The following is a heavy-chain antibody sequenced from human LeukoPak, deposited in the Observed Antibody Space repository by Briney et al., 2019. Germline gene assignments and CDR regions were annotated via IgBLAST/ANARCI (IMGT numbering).Heavy chain of an antibody. V-gene: IGHV3-48*01. D-gene: IGHD2-2*01. CDR3: ARDMRRAMEVVPGPGRPGFYYYGMDV. J-gene: IGHJ6*02. CDR1: GFTFSSYS. Sequence: GGSLRLSCAASGFTFSSYSMNWVRQAPGKGLEWVSYITSSSSPIYYVESVKGRFTISRDNSKNSLYLQMNSLRAEDTAVYYCARDMRRAMEVVPGPGRPGFYYYGMDVWGQGTTVTVSS. CDR2: ITSSSSPI.